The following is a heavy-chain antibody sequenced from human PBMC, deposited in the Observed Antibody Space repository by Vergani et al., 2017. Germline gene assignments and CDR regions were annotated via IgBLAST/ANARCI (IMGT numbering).Heavy chain of an antibody. CDR2: IIPILGIA. CDR3: ARXTGIAVAPGYYYYGMDV. D-gene: IGHD6-19*01. CDR1: GGTFSSYA. J-gene: IGHJ6*02. V-gene: IGHV1-69*04. Sequence: QVQLVQSGAEVKKPGSSVKVSCKASGGTFSSYAISWVRQAPGQGLEWMGRIIPILGIANYAQKFQGRVTITADKSTSTAYMELSSLRSEDTAVYYCARXTGIAVAPGYYYYGMDVWGQGTTVTVSS.